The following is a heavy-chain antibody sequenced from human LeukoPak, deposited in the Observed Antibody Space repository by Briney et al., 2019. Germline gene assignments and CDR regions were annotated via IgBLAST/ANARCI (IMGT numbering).Heavy chain of an antibody. Sequence: GASVKVSCKASGYTFTSYDINWVRQATGQGLEWMGWMNPNSGNTGYAQKFQGRVTITRNTSISTAYVELSRLRSDDTAVYYWARGTGEGYTYGRYYFDYWGQGTLVTVSS. J-gene: IGHJ4*02. CDR2: MNPNSGNT. V-gene: IGHV1-8*03. CDR1: GYTFTSYD. D-gene: IGHD5-18*01. CDR3: ARGTGEGYTYGRYYFDY.